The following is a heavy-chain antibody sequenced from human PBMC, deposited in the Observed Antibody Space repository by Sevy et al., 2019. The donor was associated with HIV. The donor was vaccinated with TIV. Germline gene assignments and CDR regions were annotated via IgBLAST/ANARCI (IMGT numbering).Heavy chain of an antibody. CDR2: IIPIFGTA. Sequence: ASVKVSCKASGGTFSSYAISWVRQAPGQGLEWMGGIIPIFGTANYAQKFQGRVTITADESTSTAYMELSSLRSEDTAVYYCARRMGSSGYFDAFDIWGQGTMVTVSS. V-gene: IGHV1-69*13. CDR3: ARRMGSSGYFDAFDI. CDR1: GGTFSSYA. J-gene: IGHJ3*02. D-gene: IGHD3-22*01.